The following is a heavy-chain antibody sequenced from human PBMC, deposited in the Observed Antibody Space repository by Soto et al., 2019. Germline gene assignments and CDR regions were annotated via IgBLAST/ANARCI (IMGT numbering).Heavy chain of an antibody. V-gene: IGHV2-5*02. Sequence: QITLKESGPTLVKPTQTLTLTCTFSGFSLTTSGVGVGWIRQPPGKALEWLALIYWDDDKRYSPSLKSRPTTPXDXXKNQVVLTMTNMDPADTATYFCAHRTTTVTWWFDPWGQGTLVTVSS. CDR1: GFSLTTSGVG. CDR3: AHRTTTVTWWFDP. J-gene: IGHJ5*02. D-gene: IGHD4-17*01. CDR2: IYWDDDK.